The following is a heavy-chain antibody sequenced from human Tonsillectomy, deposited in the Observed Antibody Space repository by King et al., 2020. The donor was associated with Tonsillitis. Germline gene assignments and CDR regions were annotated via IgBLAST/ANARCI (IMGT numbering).Heavy chain of an antibody. D-gene: IGHD3-10*01. CDR1: GFTFSSYA. CDR2: ISFDGSSK. CDR3: ERRAGALDYYHYWMVV. J-gene: IGHJ6*02. V-gene: IGHV3-30-3*01. Sequence: VQLVESGGGVVQPGRSLRLSCAASGFTFSSYAMHWVRQAPGKGLEWVAVISFDGSSKDYADSVKGRVTISRDNSKNTLFLQMDSLRPEDTAGYYCERRAGALDYYHYWMVVTGQGTTVTVS.